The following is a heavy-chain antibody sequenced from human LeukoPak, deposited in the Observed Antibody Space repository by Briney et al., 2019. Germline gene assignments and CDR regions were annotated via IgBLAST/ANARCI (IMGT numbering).Heavy chain of an antibody. V-gene: IGHV3-74*01. J-gene: IGHJ4*02. CDR1: GFTFSSYW. D-gene: IGHD3-9*01. Sequence: GGSLRLSCAASGFTFSSYWMHWVRHTPEKGLVWVSRINSDGSSTSYADSVKGRFTTSRDNAKNTLYLQMSSLRAEDTAVYYCAKAEGYDILTGLDYWGQGTLVTVSS. CDR2: INSDGSST. CDR3: AKAEGYDILTGLDY.